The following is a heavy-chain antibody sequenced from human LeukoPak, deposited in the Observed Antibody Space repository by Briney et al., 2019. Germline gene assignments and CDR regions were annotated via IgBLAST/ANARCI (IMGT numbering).Heavy chain of an antibody. J-gene: IGHJ4*02. CDR2: IYYSGST. D-gene: IGHD2-15*01. CDR1: GGSISSGGYY. V-gene: IGHV4-31*03. Sequence: SQTLSLTCTVSGGSISSGGYYWSWIRQHPGKGLKWIGYIYYSGSTYYNPSLESRAAISVDTSKNQFSLKLSFVTAADTAVYYCARDLVVGGASRLDSWGQGTLVTVSS. CDR3: ARDLVVGGASRLDS.